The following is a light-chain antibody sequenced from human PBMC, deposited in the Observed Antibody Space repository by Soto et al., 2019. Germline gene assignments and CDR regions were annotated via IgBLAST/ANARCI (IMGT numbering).Light chain of an antibody. Sequence: EIVLTQSPATLSLSPGERATLSCRASQSISSALAWYQQRPGQPPRLLIYDASDRADGIPARFSGTRSGTDFTLTISSLAPEDFAVYYCQQRSNLLTFGGGTRVDIK. J-gene: IGKJ4*01. CDR1: QSISSA. V-gene: IGKV3-11*01. CDR2: DAS. CDR3: QQRSNLLT.